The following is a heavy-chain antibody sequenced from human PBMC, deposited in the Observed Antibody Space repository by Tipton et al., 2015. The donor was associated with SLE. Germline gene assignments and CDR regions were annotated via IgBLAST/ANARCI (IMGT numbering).Heavy chain of an antibody. CDR2: IYYSGST. V-gene: IGHV4-59*08. J-gene: IGHJ5*02. D-gene: IGHD4-17*01. CDR3: ARLPTGFPNWFDP. Sequence: GLVKPSETLSLICTVSGGSTTSYYWSWIRQPPGKGLEWIGYIYYSGSTNYNPSLKSRVTISVDTSKNQFSLKLSSVTAADTAVYYCARLPTGFPNWFDPWGQGTLVTVSS. CDR1: GGSTTSYY.